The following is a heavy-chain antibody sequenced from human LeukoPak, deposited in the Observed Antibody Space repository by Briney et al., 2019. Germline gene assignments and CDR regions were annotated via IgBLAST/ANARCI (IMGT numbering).Heavy chain of an antibody. V-gene: IGHV4-59*12. CDR3: ARGYDSSGYVYYYYYMDV. CDR2: IYYSGST. CDR1: GGSISSYY. J-gene: IGHJ6*03. D-gene: IGHD3-22*01. Sequence: SETLFLTCTVSGGSISSYYWNWIRQPPGKGLEWIGYIYYSGSTNYNPSLKSRVTISVDTSKNQFSLRLSSVTAADTAVYYCARGYDSSGYVYYYYYMDVWGKGTTVTVSS.